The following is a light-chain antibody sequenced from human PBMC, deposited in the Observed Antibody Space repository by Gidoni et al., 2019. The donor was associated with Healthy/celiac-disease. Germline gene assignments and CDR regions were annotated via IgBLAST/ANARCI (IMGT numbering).Light chain of an antibody. CDR2: DAS. Sequence: AIQLTQSPSSLSASVGDRVTITCRASQGISSALAWYQQKPGKAPKLLSYDASSLESGVPSRCSGSGSGTDFTLTISSLQPEDFATYYCQQFNSYPQTFGQXTKVEIK. CDR3: QQFNSYPQT. J-gene: IGKJ1*01. CDR1: QGISSA. V-gene: IGKV1-13*02.